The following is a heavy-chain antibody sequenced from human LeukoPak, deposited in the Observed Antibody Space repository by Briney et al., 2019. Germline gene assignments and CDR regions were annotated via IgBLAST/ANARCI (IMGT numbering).Heavy chain of an antibody. V-gene: IGHV4-59*01. Sequence: PSETLSLTCTVSGGSISSYYWSWIRQPPGKGLEWIGYIYYSGSTNYNPSLKSRVTISVDTSKNQFSLKLSSVTAADTAVYYCARGGGTGKNYDIPDYWGQGTLVTVSS. CDR3: ARGGGTGKNYDIPDY. CDR2: IYYSGST. D-gene: IGHD3-9*01. CDR1: GGSISSYY. J-gene: IGHJ4*02.